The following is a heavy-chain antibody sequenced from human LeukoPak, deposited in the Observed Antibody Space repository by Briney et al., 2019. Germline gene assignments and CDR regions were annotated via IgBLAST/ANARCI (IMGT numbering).Heavy chain of an antibody. CDR1: GITFSSYW. J-gene: IGHJ4*02. D-gene: IGHD2-2*02. CDR3: ARDLRPDIVVVPAAIDY. V-gene: IGHV3-74*01. CDR2: INSDGSST. Sequence: GGSLRLSCAASGITFSSYWMHWVRQAPGKGLVWVSRINSDGSSTSYADSVKGRFTISRDNAKNTLYLQMNSLRAEDTAVYYCARDLRPDIVVVPAAIDYWGQGTLVTVSS.